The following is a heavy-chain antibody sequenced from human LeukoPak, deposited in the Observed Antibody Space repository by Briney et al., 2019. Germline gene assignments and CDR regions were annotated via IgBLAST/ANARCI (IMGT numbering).Heavy chain of an antibody. V-gene: IGHV3-23*01. CDR3: AKDRSGYSPPYWGSEY. Sequence: GGSLRLSCAVSGFTFSTSAMSWVRQAPGKGLEWVSAISGSGGSTYYADSVKGRFTISRDNSKNTLYLQMNSPRAEDKAVYYCAKDRSGYSPPYWGSEYWGQGTLVTVSS. CDR1: GFTFSTSA. CDR2: ISGSGGST. D-gene: IGHD7-27*01. J-gene: IGHJ4*02.